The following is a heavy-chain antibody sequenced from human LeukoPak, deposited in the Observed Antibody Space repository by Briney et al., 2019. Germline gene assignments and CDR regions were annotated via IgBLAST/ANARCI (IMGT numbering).Heavy chain of an antibody. CDR1: GGTFSSYA. CDR2: MNPNSGNT. Sequence: ASVNVSCKASGGTFSSYAVSWVRQATGQGLEWMGWMNPNSGNTGYAQKFQGRVTMTRNTSISTAYMELSSLRSEDTAVYYCAAADYGEFFDPWGQGTLVTVSS. J-gene: IGHJ5*02. V-gene: IGHV1-8*02. CDR3: AAADYGEFFDP. D-gene: IGHD4-17*01.